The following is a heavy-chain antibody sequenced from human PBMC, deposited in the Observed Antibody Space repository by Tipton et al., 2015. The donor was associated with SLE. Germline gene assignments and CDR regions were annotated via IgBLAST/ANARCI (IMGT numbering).Heavy chain of an antibody. V-gene: IGHV3-33*06. Sequence: SLRLSCVASGFASSNFGMNWVRQAPGKGLEWVAVIYYDGSNTDYAESVKGRFTISRDNSKNTLFLQMNSLRAEDTGFYYCAKDSLTGYYFDYWGQGTLVTFSS. D-gene: IGHD3-9*01. CDR1: GFASSNFG. CDR3: AKDSLTGYYFDY. J-gene: IGHJ4*02. CDR2: IYYDGSNT.